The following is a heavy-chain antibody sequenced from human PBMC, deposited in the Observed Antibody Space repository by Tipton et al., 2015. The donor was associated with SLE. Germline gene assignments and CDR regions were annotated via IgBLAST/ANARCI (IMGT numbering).Heavy chain of an antibody. J-gene: IGHJ2*01. V-gene: IGHV4-59*01. D-gene: IGHD3-16*01. CDR2: VYYSGYT. CDR1: GGAINKNY. CDR3: ARDVWGYWYFDL. Sequence: TLSLTCTISGGAINKNYWSWIRKSPGKGLEWIGYVYYSGYTNYNPSLKNRVTISVDTSNDQFSLNLTSVTAADTAVYYCARDVWGYWYFDLWGSGTPVTVSS.